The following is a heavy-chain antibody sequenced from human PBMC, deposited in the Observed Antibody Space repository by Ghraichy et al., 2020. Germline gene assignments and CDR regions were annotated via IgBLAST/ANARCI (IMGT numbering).Heavy chain of an antibody. D-gene: IGHD2-2*01. CDR2: IKSKTDGGTT. CDR3: TTRHGVDTSPHKGDY. CDR1: GFTFSNAW. J-gene: IGHJ4*02. Sequence: GGSLRLSCAASGFTFSNAWMNWVRQAPGKGLEWVGRIKSKTDGGTTDYAAPVKGRFTISRDDSKNTLYLQMNSLKTEDTAVYYCTTRHGVDTSPHKGDYWGQGTLVTVSS. V-gene: IGHV3-15*07.